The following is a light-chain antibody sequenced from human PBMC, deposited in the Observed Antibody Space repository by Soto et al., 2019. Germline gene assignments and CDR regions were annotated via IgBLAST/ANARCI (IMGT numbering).Light chain of an antibody. Sequence: EIVLTQSPATLALSPGERATLSCRASQSVSSYLAWYQQKPGQAPRLLIYDASNRATGIPARFSGSGSGTDFSLTISSLEPEDFAVYYCQHRSNWPLTFGGGTKVEIK. J-gene: IGKJ4*01. CDR2: DAS. CDR3: QHRSNWPLT. V-gene: IGKV3-11*01. CDR1: QSVSSY.